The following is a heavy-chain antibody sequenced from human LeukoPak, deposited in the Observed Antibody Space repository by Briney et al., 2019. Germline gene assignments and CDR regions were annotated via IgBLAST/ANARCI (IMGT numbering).Heavy chain of an antibody. D-gene: IGHD3-3*01. CDR2: ISYDGSNK. J-gene: IGHJ6*03. Sequence: PGGSLRLSCAASGFTFSSYAMHWVRQAPGKGLEWVAVISYDGSNKYYADSVKGRFTISRDNSKNTLYLQMNSLRAEDTAVYYCARDHYDFWSGYYLRFYYYYYMDVWGKGTTVTVSS. CDR3: ARDHYDFWSGYYLRFYYYYYMDV. CDR1: GFTFSSYA. V-gene: IGHV3-30*01.